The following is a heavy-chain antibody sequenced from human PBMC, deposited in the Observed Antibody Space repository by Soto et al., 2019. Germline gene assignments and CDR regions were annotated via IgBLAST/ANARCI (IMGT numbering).Heavy chain of an antibody. Sequence: SETLSLTCTVSGGSISSYYWSWIRQPPGKGLEWIGYIYYSGSTNYNPSLKSRVTISVDTSKNQFSLKLSSVTAADTAVYYFARLRISYYYDISGYYYVFDYWGQGTLVTVSS. CDR3: ARLRISYYYDISGYYYVFDY. D-gene: IGHD3-22*01. CDR1: GGSISSYY. V-gene: IGHV4-59*12. CDR2: IYYSGST. J-gene: IGHJ4*02.